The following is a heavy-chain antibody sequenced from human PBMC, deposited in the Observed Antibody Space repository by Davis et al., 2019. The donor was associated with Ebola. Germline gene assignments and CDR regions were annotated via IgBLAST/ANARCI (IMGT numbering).Heavy chain of an antibody. V-gene: IGHV3-73*01. CDR3: TSSASTEDFDY. CDR2: IRSKANSYAT. J-gene: IGHJ4*02. Sequence: PGGSLRLSCAASGFTFSGSAMHWVRQASGNGLEWVGRIRSKANSYATAYAASVKGRFTISRDDSKNTAYLQMNSLKTEDTAVYYCTSSASTEDFDYWGQGTLVTVSS. D-gene: IGHD4-17*01. CDR1: GFTFSGSA.